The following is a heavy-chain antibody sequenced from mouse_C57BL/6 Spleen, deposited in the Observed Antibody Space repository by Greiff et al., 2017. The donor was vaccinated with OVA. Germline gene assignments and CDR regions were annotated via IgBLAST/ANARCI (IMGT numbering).Heavy chain of an antibody. Sequence: QVHVKQSGAELAKPGASVKLSCKASGYTFTSYWMHWVKQRPGQGLEWIGYINPSSGYTKYNQKFKDKATLTADKSSSTAYMQLSSLTYEDSAVYYCASSTMVPTAYYAMDYWGQGTSVTVSS. V-gene: IGHV1-7*01. D-gene: IGHD2-2*01. CDR2: INPSSGYT. CDR3: ASSTMVPTAYYAMDY. CDR1: GYTFTSYW. J-gene: IGHJ4*01.